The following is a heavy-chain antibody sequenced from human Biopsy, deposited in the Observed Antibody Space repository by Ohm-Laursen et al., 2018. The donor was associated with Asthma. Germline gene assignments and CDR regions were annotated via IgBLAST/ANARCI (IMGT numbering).Heavy chain of an antibody. D-gene: IGHD2-15*01. Sequence: GTLSLTCTVSGGSIRSHDWTWIRLPPGKGLEYIGEVSHTGSTNYNPSLKSRVTMSLDTSKNQCSLRLTSVTPADTTVYYCASLADCSGGACYSYGWFDPWGQGARVTVSS. J-gene: IGHJ5*02. CDR1: GGSIRSHD. CDR3: ASLADCSGGACYSYGWFDP. V-gene: IGHV4-59*11. CDR2: VSHTGST.